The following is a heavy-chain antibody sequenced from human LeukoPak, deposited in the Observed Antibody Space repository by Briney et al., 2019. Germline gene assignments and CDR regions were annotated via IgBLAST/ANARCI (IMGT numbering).Heavy chain of an antibody. Sequence: GGSLRLSCAASGFTFSTYEMTWVRQSPGKGLEWVSYISSSGSTIYYADSVKGRFTISRDNARNSLYLQMNSLRAEDTAVYYCVRDNYDSSGPYYFDYWGQGTLVTVSS. V-gene: IGHV3-48*03. CDR2: ISSSGSTI. D-gene: IGHD3-22*01. CDR3: VRDNYDSSGPYYFDY. J-gene: IGHJ4*02. CDR1: GFTFSTYE.